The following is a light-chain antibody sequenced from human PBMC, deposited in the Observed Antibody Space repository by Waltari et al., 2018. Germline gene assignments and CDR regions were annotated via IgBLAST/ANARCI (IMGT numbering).Light chain of an antibody. V-gene: IGKV4-1*01. J-gene: IGKJ3*01. Sequence: DIVMTQSPDSLAVSLCERATINCKSSQSVLYSHNNKNYLAWYQQKPGQPPKLLIYWASTRESGVPDRLSGSGSGTDFTLTISSLQAEDVAVYYCHQYYNIPFTFGPGTKVDIK. CDR3: HQYYNIPFT. CDR1: QSVLYSHNNKNY. CDR2: WAS.